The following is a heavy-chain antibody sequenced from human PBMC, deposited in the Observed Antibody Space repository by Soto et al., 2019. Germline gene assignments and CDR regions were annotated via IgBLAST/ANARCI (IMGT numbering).Heavy chain of an antibody. Sequence: QVELVQSGAEVKKTGSSVKVSCQASEDTFRNYAISWVRQAPGQGLEWMGGIIHIFGTANYAQKFQGRVTSTADTSANTVYLELSSLRSEDTAVDYCASTKYDSSAYYYWYLGLWGRGTLVTVSS. D-gene: IGHD3-22*01. CDR1: EDTFRNYA. CDR3: ASTKYDSSAYYYWYLGL. J-gene: IGHJ2*01. V-gene: IGHV1-69*06. CDR2: IIHIFGTA.